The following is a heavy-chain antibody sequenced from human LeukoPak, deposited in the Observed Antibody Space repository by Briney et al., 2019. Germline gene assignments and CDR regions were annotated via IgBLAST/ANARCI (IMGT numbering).Heavy chain of an antibody. CDR2: MNPNSGNT. Sequence: KXSGYTFTRYDINWVRQAAGEGLEWMGWMNPNSGNTVYAQKVQGRVTMTRNTSISTAYMELSSLRSEDTAVYYCARAPRKTCSSTSCSRGGWFDPWGQGTLVTVSS. D-gene: IGHD2-2*01. CDR1: GYTFTRYD. V-gene: IGHV1-8*01. CDR3: ARAPRKTCSSTSCSRGGWFDP. J-gene: IGHJ5*02.